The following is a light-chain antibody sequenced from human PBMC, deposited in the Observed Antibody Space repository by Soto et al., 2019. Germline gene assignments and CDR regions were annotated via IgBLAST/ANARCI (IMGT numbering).Light chain of an antibody. J-gene: IGKJ1*01. CDR1: QTISSW. Sequence: DIQMTQSPSTLSGSVVDGVTXTXRASQTISSWLAWYQQKPGKAPKLLIYKASTLKSGVPSRFSGSGSGTEFTLTISSLQPDDFATYYCQHYNSYSEAFGQGTKVDIK. V-gene: IGKV1-5*03. CDR2: KAS. CDR3: QHYNSYSEA.